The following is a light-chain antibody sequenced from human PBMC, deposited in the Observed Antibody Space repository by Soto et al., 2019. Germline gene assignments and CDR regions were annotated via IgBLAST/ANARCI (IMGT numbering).Light chain of an antibody. CDR2: AAS. Sequence: DIQMTQSPSSLSASVGDRVTITCRASQGVSAYLPWYQQRPGRAPKLLIHAASNLQSGVPSRFSGSGSGTKFTLTISSLQPEDFATYYCQQSYNTPHTFGQGTKLETK. CDR1: QGVSAY. J-gene: IGKJ2*01. V-gene: IGKV1-39*01. CDR3: QQSYNTPHT.